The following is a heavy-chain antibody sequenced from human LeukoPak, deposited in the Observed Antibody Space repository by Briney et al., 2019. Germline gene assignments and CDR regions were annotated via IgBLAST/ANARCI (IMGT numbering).Heavy chain of an antibody. V-gene: IGHV3-23*01. J-gene: IGHJ4*02. CDR1: GFTFSSYA. CDR2: ISGSGGST. CDR3: AKVNSGSYLFYYDY. D-gene: IGHD1-26*01. Sequence: GGSLRLSCAASGFTFSSYAMSWVRQAPGKGLEWVSAISGSGGSTFYADSVKGRFTTSRDNSKNTLYLQMNSLRAEDTALYYCAKVNSGSYLFYYDYWGQGTLATVSS.